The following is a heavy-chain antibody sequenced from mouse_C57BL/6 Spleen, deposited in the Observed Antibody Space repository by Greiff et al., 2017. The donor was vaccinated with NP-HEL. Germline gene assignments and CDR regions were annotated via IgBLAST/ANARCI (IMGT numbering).Heavy chain of an antibody. J-gene: IGHJ2*01. CDR1: GFNIKDDY. Sequence: VQLQQSGAELVRPGASVKLSCTASGFNIKDDYMHWVKQRPEQGLEWIGWIDPENGDTEYASKVQGKATITADKSSNKAYLQLSSLTSEDTAVYYCTRYYSNHDYWGQGTTLPVSS. V-gene: IGHV14-4*01. CDR2: IDPENGDT. D-gene: IGHD2-5*01. CDR3: TRYYSNHDY.